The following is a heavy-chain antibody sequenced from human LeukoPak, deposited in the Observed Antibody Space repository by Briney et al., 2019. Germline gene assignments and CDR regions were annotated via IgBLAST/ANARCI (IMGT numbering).Heavy chain of an antibody. CDR3: ARHRTSGWGLDY. CDR2: IYYSGST. V-gene: IGHV4-31*03. D-gene: IGHD6-19*01. J-gene: IGHJ4*02. Sequence: SQTLSLTCTVSGGSISSGGYYWSWIRQHPGKGLEWIGYIYYSGSTYYNPSLKSRVTISVDTSKNQFSLKVNSVTAADTAVYYCARHRTSGWGLDYWGQGTLVTVSS. CDR1: GGSISSGGYY.